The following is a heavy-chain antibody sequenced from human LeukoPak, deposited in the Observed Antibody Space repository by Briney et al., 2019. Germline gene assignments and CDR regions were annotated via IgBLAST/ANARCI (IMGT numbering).Heavy chain of an antibody. D-gene: IGHD6-19*01. V-gene: IGHV3-7*01. CDR2: IKEDGSEK. CDR1: GFTFSSYA. J-gene: IGHJ4*02. Sequence: GGSLRLSCAASGFTFSSYAMSWVRQAPGKGLEWVATIKEDGSEKYYVDSVKGRFTISRDNTKNSLYLQMNSLRAEDAAVYYCVRGSVAPTYWGQGTLVTVSS. CDR3: VRGSVAPTY.